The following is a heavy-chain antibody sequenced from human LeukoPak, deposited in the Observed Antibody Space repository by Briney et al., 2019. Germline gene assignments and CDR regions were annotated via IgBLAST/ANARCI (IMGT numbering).Heavy chain of an antibody. V-gene: IGHV4-39*07. Sequence: SSETLSLTCTVSGGSISSSSYYWGWIRQPPGKGLEWIGSIYYSGSTYYNPSLKSRVTISVDTSKNQFSLKLSSVTAADTAVYYCARELRGLLWFGESRTFDYWGQGTLVTVSS. CDR1: GGSISSSSYY. D-gene: IGHD3-10*01. CDR3: ARELRGLLWFGESRTFDY. CDR2: IYYSGST. J-gene: IGHJ4*02.